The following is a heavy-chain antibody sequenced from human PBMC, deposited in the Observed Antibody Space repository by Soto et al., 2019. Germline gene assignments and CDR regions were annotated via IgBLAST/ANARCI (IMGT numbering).Heavy chain of an antibody. Sequence: SETLSLTCAVYGGSFSGYYWSWIRQPPGKGLEWIGEVNHSGSTNYNPSLKSRVTMSVDTSKNQFSLKLRSVIVADTAVYHCARFVRSCSGTTCYTRADVWGQGTTVTVSS. CDR1: GGSFSGYY. J-gene: IGHJ6*02. V-gene: IGHV4-34*01. D-gene: IGHD2-2*02. CDR3: ARFVRSCSGTTCYTRADV. CDR2: VNHSGST.